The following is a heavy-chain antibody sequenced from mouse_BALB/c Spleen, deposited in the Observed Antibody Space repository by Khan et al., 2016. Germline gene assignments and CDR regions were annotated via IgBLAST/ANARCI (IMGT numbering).Heavy chain of an antibody. Sequence: DLVKPGASVKLSCKASGYTFTSYWINWIKQRPGQGLEWIGRIAPGSGSTYYNEMFKGKSTLTVDTSPSTTYIQLSSRSTEDSAIYFCAREGTVPLMDYWGQGTSVTVSS. CDR2: IAPGSGST. CDR1: GYTFTSYW. J-gene: IGHJ4*01. V-gene: IGHV1S41*01. D-gene: IGHD1-1*01. CDR3: AREGTVPLMDY.